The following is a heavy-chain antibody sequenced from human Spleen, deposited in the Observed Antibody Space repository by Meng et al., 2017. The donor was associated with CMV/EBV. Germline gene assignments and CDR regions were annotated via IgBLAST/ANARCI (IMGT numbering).Heavy chain of an antibody. D-gene: IGHD5-12*01. CDR1: GGSFSGYY. J-gene: IGHJ5*02. CDR3: ARLRGSGYYR. V-gene: IGHV4-34*10. CDR2: INHSGST. Sequence: QLQLQGAGPGLGKPSGTLALTCAVYGGSFSGYYWSWIRQPPGKGLEWIGEINHSGSTNYNPSLKSRVTISVDTSKNQFSLKLSSVTAADTAVYYCARLRGSGYYRWGQGTLVTVSS.